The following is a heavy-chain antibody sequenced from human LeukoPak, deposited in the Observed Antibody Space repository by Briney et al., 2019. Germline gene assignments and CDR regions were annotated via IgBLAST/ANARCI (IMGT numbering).Heavy chain of an antibody. CDR1: GGTFSSYA. V-gene: IGHV1-69*13. CDR2: IIPIFGTA. D-gene: IGHD3-22*01. CDR3: ARDEDSSGYYGSYFDY. Sequence: ASVKVSCKASGGTFSSYAISWVRQAPGQGLEWMGGIIPIFGTANYAQKFQGRVTITADESTSTAYMELSSLRSGDTAVYYCARDEDSSGYYGSYFDYWGQGTLVTVSS. J-gene: IGHJ4*02.